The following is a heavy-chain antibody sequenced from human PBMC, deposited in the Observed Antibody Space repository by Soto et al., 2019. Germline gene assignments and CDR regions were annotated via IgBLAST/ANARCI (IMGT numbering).Heavy chain of an antibody. CDR1: GASFSGYY. CDR2: INHSGST. Sequence: SETLSLTCAVYGASFSGYYWSWIRQPPGKGLEWIGEINHSGSTNYNPSLKSRVTISVDTSKNQFSLKLSSVTAADTAVYYCARGRNYYGSGSYYSGSYYYYGMDVWGQGTTVT. D-gene: IGHD3-10*01. V-gene: IGHV4-34*01. J-gene: IGHJ6*02. CDR3: ARGRNYYGSGSYYSGSYYYYGMDV.